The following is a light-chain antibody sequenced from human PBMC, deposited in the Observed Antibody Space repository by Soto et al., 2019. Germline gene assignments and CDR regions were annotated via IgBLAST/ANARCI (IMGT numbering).Light chain of an antibody. CDR1: QSVLSW. V-gene: IGKV1-5*03. CDR2: KAS. J-gene: IGKJ1*01. CDR3: KQYNSYSS. Sequence: DIQITQSPSTLSASVGDRVAITCRASQSVLSWLAWYQQKPGEAPKLLIYKASTLESGVPSRFSGSGSGTEFTLTISSLKPDDFATYYCKQYNSYSSFGQGNKVDIK.